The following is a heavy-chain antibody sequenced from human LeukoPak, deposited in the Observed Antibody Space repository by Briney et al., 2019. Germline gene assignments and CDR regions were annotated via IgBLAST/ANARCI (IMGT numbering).Heavy chain of an antibody. CDR2: IYTSGST. D-gene: IGHD3-16*01. CDR3: ARSPAGGGGDYFDY. V-gene: IGHV4-4*09. Sequence: SETLSLTCAVSGGSISSYYWSWIRQPPGKGLEWIGYIYTSGSTNYNPSLKSRVTISVDTSKNQFSLKLSSVTAADTAVYYCARSPAGGGGDYFDYWGQGTLVTVSS. J-gene: IGHJ4*02. CDR1: GGSISSYY.